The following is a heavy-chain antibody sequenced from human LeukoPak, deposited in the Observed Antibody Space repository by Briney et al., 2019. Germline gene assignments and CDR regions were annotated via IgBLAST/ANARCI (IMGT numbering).Heavy chain of an antibody. CDR3: ARELGYDSS. Sequence: SETLSLTCTVSGGSISSYYWSWIRQPPGKGLEWIGYIYYSGSINYNPSLKSRVTISVDTSKNQFSLKLSSVTAADTAVYYCARELGYDSSWGQGTLVTVSS. CDR1: GGSISSYY. J-gene: IGHJ4*02. CDR2: IYYSGSI. D-gene: IGHD3-22*01. V-gene: IGHV4-59*08.